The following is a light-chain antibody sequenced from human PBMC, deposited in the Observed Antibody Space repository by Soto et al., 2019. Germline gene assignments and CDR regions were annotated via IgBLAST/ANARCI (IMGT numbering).Light chain of an antibody. Sequence: EIVMTQSPATLSVSPGERVTLSRRASQSVSSRLAWYHQKPGQSPRLLIYGASTRATGIPARFSGSGSGTDFTLTISRLEPEDFAVYYCQQFHNWPPLTFGGGTKVDIK. CDR1: QSVSSR. CDR2: GAS. V-gene: IGKV3-15*01. CDR3: QQFHNWPPLT. J-gene: IGKJ4*01.